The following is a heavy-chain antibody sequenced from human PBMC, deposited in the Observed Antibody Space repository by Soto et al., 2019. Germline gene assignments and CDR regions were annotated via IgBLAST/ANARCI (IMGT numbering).Heavy chain of an antibody. J-gene: IGHJ4*02. D-gene: IGHD2-2*01. Sequence: SETLSLTCTVSGGSFSSYYWSWIRQPPGKGLEWIGYIYYSGSTNYNPSIKSRVTISVDTSKNQFSLNLSSVTAADTAVYYCARLYCSSTSCYYFDYRGQGTLVTVSS. V-gene: IGHV4-59*08. CDR3: ARLYCSSTSCYYFDY. CDR2: IYYSGST. CDR1: GGSFSSYY.